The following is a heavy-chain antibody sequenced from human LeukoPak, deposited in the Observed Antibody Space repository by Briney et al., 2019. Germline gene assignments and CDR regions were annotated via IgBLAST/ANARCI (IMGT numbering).Heavy chain of an antibody. J-gene: IGHJ4*02. V-gene: IGHV3-15*07. CDR2: IISKTDGGTT. CDR3: STTYYYDSSEGY. D-gene: IGHD3-22*01. Sequence: GGSLRLSCAASGFTFSNAWMNWVRQAPGKGLEWVGRIISKTDGGTTDYAAPVKGRFTISRDDSKNTLYLQMNSLKTEDTAVYYCSTTYYYDSSEGYWGQGTLVTVSS. CDR1: GFTFSNAW.